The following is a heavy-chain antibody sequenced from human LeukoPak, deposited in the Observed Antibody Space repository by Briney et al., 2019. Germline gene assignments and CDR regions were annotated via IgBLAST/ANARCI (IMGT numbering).Heavy chain of an antibody. CDR2: ISYWGRT. Sequence: SETLSLTRTVSGGSISKYYWSWIGQPPGKGLEGIGDISYWGRTYYNPALKSRATISGDPSKNQFPLKLTSVTAADTAMYYCARGYKRATVTTCHFDYWGQGTPVTVSS. CDR1: GGSISKYY. J-gene: IGHJ4*02. D-gene: IGHD4-17*01. V-gene: IGHV4-59*01. CDR3: ARGYKRATVTTCHFDY.